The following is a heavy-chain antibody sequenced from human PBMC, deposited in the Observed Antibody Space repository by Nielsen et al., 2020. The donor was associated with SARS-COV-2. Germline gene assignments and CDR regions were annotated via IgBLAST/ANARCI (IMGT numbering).Heavy chain of an antibody. J-gene: IGHJ4*02. D-gene: IGHD3-10*01. Sequence: SETLSLTCAVYGGSFSGYYWSWIRQPPGKGLEWIGEINHSGSTNYNPSLKSRVTISVDTSKNQFSLKLSSVTAADTAVYYCVRGILTMVRGVGYWGQGTLVTVSS. V-gene: IGHV4-34*01. CDR1: GGSFSGYY. CDR3: VRGILTMVRGVGY. CDR2: INHSGST.